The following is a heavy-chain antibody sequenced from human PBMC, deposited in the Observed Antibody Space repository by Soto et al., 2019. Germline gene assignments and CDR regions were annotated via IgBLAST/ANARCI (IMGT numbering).Heavy chain of an antibody. CDR2: TYYRSKWYN. Sequence: SQTLSLTCAIAGDSVPSNTATWNCIRQSPSRGLEWLGRTYYRSKWYNDYAVSVKSRITINPDTSKNQFSPQLNSVTPEDTAVYYCARARQVGGYDLLPPYYYYYGMDFWGQRTTVTVS. V-gene: IGHV6-1*01. J-gene: IGHJ6*02. D-gene: IGHD5-12*01. CDR1: GDSVPSNTAT. CDR3: ARARQVGGYDLLPPYYYYYGMDF.